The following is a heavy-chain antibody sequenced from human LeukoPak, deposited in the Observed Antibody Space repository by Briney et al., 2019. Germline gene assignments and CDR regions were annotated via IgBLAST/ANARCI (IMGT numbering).Heavy chain of an antibody. CDR2: IYYSGST. D-gene: IGHD3-16*01. J-gene: IGHJ4*02. CDR3: AREAPGGIGPNRDY. CDR1: GFTFSSYG. Sequence: GSLRLSCAASGFTFSSYGMNWVRQPPGKGLEWIGSIYYSGSTYYNPSLKSRVTISVDTSKNQFSLKLSSVTAADTAVYYCAREAPGGIGPNRDYWGQGTLVTVSS. V-gene: IGHV4-39*07.